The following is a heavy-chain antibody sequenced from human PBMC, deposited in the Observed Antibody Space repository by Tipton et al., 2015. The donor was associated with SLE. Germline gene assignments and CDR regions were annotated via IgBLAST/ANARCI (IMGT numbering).Heavy chain of an antibody. CDR2: IYSSGST. CDR3: ASGTLEWSHEPDY. Sequence: TLSLTCTVSGGSISSYYWSWIRQPPGKGLEWIGYIYSSGSTYYNPSLRSRVTISLDASKNQFSLKLSSVTAADTAMFYCASGTLEWSHEPDYWGQGTLVTVSS. D-gene: IGHD3-3*01. V-gene: IGHV4-59*12. J-gene: IGHJ4*02. CDR1: GGSISSYY.